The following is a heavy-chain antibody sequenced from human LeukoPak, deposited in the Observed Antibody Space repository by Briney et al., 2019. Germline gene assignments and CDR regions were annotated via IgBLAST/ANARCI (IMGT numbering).Heavy chain of an antibody. D-gene: IGHD3-22*01. V-gene: IGHV1-2*02. J-gene: IGHJ3*02. CDR3: ARGPRYYYDSRGAFDI. CDR1: GYTFTHFY. Sequence: ASVKVSCKASGYTFTHFYMHWVRQAPGQGLEWMGWLNPNSGGTNYAQKFQGRVTMTRDTSISTAYMELSRLRSDDTAVYYCARGPRYYYDSRGAFDIWGQGTMVTVSS. CDR2: LNPNSGGT.